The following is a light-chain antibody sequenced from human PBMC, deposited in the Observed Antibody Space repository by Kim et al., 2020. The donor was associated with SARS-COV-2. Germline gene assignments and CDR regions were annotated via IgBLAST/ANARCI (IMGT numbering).Light chain of an antibody. Sequence: LALSPGERATLSCRASQSVSSYLAWYQQKPGQAPRLLIYDASNRATGIPARFSGSGSGTDFTLTISSLEPEDFAVYYCQQRSNWLTFGGGTKVEI. CDR2: DAS. CDR1: QSVSSY. J-gene: IGKJ4*01. CDR3: QQRSNWLT. V-gene: IGKV3-11*01.